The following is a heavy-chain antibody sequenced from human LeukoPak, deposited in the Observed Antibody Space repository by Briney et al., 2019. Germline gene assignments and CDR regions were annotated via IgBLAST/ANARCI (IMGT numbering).Heavy chain of an antibody. CDR1: GFTFSSYS. V-gene: IGHV3-21*01. CDR2: ISSSSSYI. D-gene: IGHD6-25*01. Sequence: GGSLRLSCAASGFTFSSYSMNWVRQAPGKGLEWVSSISSSSSYIYYADSVKGRFTISRDNAKNSLYLQMNSLRAEDTAVYYCARFAAGGSYYYYMDVWGKGATVTVSS. CDR3: ARFAAGGSYYYYMDV. J-gene: IGHJ6*03.